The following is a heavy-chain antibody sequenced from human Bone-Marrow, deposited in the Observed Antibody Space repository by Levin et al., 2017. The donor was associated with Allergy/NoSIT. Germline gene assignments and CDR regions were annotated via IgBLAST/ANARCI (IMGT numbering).Heavy chain of an antibody. V-gene: IGHV4-31*03. CDR3: ARERLDSFDS. CDR2: ISYSGST. CDR1: GASISTDNDY. J-gene: IGHJ4*02. D-gene: IGHD1-1*01. Sequence: SQTLSLTCTVSGASISTDNDYWSWIRQHPGKGLEWIGDISYSGSTYYNPSLKSRLTMSLDTSKSQFSLGLTSVTAADTAVYFCARERLDSFDSWGQGTLVTVSS.